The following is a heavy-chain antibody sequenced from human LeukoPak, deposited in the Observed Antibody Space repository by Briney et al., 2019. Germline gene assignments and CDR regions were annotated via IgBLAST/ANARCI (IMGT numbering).Heavy chain of an antibody. J-gene: IGHJ4*02. Sequence: GGSLRLSCAASGFTFSSYWMHWVRQAPGKGLVWVSRINTDGSSTSYADSVKGRSTISRDNSKNTLYLHMNSLRAEDTAIYYCAARDPDYWGQGTLVTVSS. CDR3: AARDPDY. V-gene: IGHV3-74*01. CDR2: INTDGSST. CDR1: GFTFSSYW.